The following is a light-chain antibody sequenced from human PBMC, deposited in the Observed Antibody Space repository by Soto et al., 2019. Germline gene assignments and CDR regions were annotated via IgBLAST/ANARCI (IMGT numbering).Light chain of an antibody. CDR2: GAS. J-gene: IGKJ1*01. CDR3: QQYNSWLWT. V-gene: IGKV3-15*01. Sequence: EIVMTQSPATLSVSPGERVTLSCRASQSVRSNLAWYQQKPGQAPRLLIYGASTRATGLPARFSGSGSGTEFTLIISSLQSEDSAVYYCQQYNSWLWTFGQGTKVDIK. CDR1: QSVRSN.